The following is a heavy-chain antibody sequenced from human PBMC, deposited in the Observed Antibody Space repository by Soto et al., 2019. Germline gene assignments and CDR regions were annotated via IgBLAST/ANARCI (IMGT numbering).Heavy chain of an antibody. Sequence: SETLSLTCTVSGGSIISDYWSWIRQPPGKGLEWIGYISYSGSTNYNPSLKSLVTTSVDTSKNQFSLKLFSVTAADTAVYYCARVLSGSSLFDYWGQGTLVTVSS. CDR1: GGSIISDY. CDR3: ARVLSGSSLFDY. J-gene: IGHJ4*02. CDR2: ISYSGST. D-gene: IGHD1-26*01. V-gene: IGHV4-59*01.